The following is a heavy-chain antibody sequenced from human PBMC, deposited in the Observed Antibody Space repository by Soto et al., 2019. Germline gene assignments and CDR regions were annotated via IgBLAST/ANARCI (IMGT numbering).Heavy chain of an antibody. CDR3: ARDIVVVPAAIGSLDY. J-gene: IGHJ4*02. Sequence: ASVKVSCKASGYTFTSYGISWVRQAPGQGLEWMGWISAYNGNTNYAQKLQGRVTMTTDTSTSTAYMELRSLRSDDTAVYYCARDIVVVPAAIGSLDYWGQGTLVTVSS. CDR1: GYTFTSYG. CDR2: ISAYNGNT. D-gene: IGHD2-2*01. V-gene: IGHV1-18*01.